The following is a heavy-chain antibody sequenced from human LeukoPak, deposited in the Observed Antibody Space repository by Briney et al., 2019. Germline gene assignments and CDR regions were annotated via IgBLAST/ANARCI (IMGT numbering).Heavy chain of an antibody. CDR2: IYTRGSI. CDR1: GGSISSGSYY. Sequence: SQTLSLTCTVSGGSISSGSYYWSWIRQPAGKGLEWIGRIYTRGSINYNPSLKSRVTISIDTSKNQFSLKLSSVTAADTAVYYCARARIQLWLPPFDYWGQGTLVTVSS. V-gene: IGHV4-61*02. D-gene: IGHD5-18*01. J-gene: IGHJ4*02. CDR3: ARARIQLWLPPFDY.